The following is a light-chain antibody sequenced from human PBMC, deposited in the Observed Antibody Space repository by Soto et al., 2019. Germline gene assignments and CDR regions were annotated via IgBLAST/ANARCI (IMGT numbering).Light chain of an antibody. CDR3: QQHGSSPPWT. CDR2: GAS. J-gene: IGKJ1*01. CDR1: QSVSSNY. Sequence: EIVLTQSPGTLSLSPGERATLSCRASQSVSSNYLAWYQQKPGQAPRLLISGASSRATGIPDRFSGSGSGTDFILTISRLEPEDFAVYYCQQHGSSPPWTFGQGTKVDI. V-gene: IGKV3-20*01.